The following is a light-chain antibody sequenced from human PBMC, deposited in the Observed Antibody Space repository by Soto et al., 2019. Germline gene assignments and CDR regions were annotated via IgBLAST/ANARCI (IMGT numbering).Light chain of an antibody. Sequence: QSALTQPRSVSGSPGQSVTISCTGTSSVVGSYNYVSWYRQHPDKAPKLIIYDVSQRPSGVPDRFSGSKSGNTASLTISGLQAEDEADYCCCSYAGSYSFVFGTGTRSPS. CDR1: SSVVGSYNY. J-gene: IGLJ1*01. V-gene: IGLV2-11*01. CDR3: CSYAGSYSFV. CDR2: DVS.